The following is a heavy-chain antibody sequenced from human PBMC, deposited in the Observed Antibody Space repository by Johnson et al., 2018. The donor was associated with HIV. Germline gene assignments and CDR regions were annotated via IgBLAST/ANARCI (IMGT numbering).Heavy chain of an antibody. D-gene: IGHD3-3*02. V-gene: IGHV3-7*01. CDR1: GFTFTFYA. Sequence: VQLVESGGGVVQPGRSLRLSCAASGFTFTFYAMHWVRQAPGKGLEWVANINVDGSERYYVDSVKGRFTVSRDNARNSVFLQLNNLRVEDTAVYFCARPHLIFHAFDMWGQGTMVTVSS. J-gene: IGHJ3*02. CDR2: INVDGSER. CDR3: ARPHLIFHAFDM.